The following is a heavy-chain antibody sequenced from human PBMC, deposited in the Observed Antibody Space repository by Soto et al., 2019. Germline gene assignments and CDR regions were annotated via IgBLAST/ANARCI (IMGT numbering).Heavy chain of an antibody. CDR3: ANSYGDYVSY. D-gene: IGHD4-17*01. J-gene: IGHJ4*02. Sequence: QLQLQESGPGLVKPSETLSLTCTVSGGSISSSTYYWGWIRQPPGKGLEWIGSIYYSGSTYYNPSLRSRVTISVDTSKNQFALKLSSVTAADTAVYYCANSYGDYVSYWGQGTLVTVSS. CDR2: IYYSGST. V-gene: IGHV4-39*01. CDR1: GGSISSSTYY.